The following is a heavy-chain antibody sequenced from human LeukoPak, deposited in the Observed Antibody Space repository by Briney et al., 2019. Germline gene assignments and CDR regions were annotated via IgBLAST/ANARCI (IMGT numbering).Heavy chain of an antibody. V-gene: IGHV3-7*01. D-gene: IGHD6-19*01. J-gene: IGHJ4*02. CDR3: ARIRRGWSQNWDY. CDR2: IKQDGSEK. CDR1: GFTCSSYW. Sequence: GESLKISCAASGFTCSSYWMSWVRQAPGKGLEWVANIKQDGSEKYYVDSVKGRFTISRDNAKNSLYLQMNSLRAEDTAVYYCARIRRGWSQNWDYWGQGTLVTVSS.